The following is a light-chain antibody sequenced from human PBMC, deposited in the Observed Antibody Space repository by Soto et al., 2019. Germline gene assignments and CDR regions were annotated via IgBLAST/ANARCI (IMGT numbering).Light chain of an antibody. V-gene: IGLV2-11*01. J-gene: IGLJ2*01. CDR2: DVT. CDR1: SGDVGGYDY. Sequence: QSALTQPRSVSGSPGQSVTISCTGNSGDVGGYDYVSWYEQHADKAPNLIIYDVTKRPSGVPDRFSGSKSGNTASLTISGLQAEDEADNDCCSYAGRYTLVFGGGTQRTVL. CDR3: CSYAGRYTLV.